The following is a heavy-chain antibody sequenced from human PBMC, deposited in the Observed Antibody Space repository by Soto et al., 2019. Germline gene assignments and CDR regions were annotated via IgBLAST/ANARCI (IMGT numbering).Heavy chain of an antibody. Sequence: GGSLRLSYAASGFTFSSYSMNWVRQAPGKGLEWVSYISSSSSTIYYADSVKGRFTISRDNAKNSLYLHMNSLRDEDTAVYYCARDVYYDFWSGPMLTYWGQGTLVTVSS. D-gene: IGHD3-3*01. V-gene: IGHV3-48*02. J-gene: IGHJ4*02. CDR3: ARDVYYDFWSGPMLTY. CDR1: GFTFSSYS. CDR2: ISSSSSTI.